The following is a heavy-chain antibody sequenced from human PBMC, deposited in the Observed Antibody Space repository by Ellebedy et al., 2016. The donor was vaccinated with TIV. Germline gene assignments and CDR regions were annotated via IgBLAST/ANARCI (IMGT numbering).Heavy chain of an antibody. V-gene: IGHV3-66*01. Sequence: GESLKISCAASGFTVSSDYMSWVRQAPGKGLEWVSVIYSGGSTYYADSVKVRFTISRDNSKNTLSLQMNSLRAEDTAVYYCARYCSCGSCTLSSFDYWGQGTLVTVSS. CDR1: GFTVSSDY. CDR3: ARYCSCGSCTLSSFDY. D-gene: IGHD2-15*01. CDR2: IYSGGST. J-gene: IGHJ4*02.